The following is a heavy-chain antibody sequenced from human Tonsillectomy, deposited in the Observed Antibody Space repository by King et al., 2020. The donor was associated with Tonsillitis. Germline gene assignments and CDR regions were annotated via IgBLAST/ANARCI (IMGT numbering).Heavy chain of an antibody. V-gene: IGHV4-30-2*01. Sequence: LQLQESGSGLVKPSQTLSLTCAVSGGSISSGGYSWSWIRQPPGKGLEWIGYIYHIGSTSYNPSLKSRVTISVDRSKNQFSLKLSSVTAADTAVYYCARVVVISWFDPWGQGTLVTVSS. J-gene: IGHJ5*02. CDR1: GGSISSGGYS. CDR3: ARVVVISWFDP. D-gene: IGHD3-22*01. CDR2: IYHIGST.